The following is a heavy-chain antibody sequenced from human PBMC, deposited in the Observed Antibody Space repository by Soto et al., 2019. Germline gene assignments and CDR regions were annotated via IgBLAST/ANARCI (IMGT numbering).Heavy chain of an antibody. D-gene: IGHD5-18*01. CDR2: INPSGGST. Sequence: ASVKVSCKASGYTFTSYYMHWVRQAPGQGLEWMGIINPSGGSTSYAQKFQGRVTMTRDTSTSTVYMELSSLRSEDTAVYYCARGRDDTAMVTGDAFEIWGQGTMVTVSS. CDR3: ARGRDDTAMVTGDAFEI. V-gene: IGHV1-46*01. J-gene: IGHJ3*02. CDR1: GYTFTSYY.